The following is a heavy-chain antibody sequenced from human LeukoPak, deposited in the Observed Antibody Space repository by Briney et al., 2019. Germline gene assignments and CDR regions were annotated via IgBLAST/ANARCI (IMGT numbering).Heavy chain of an antibody. Sequence: GGSLRLSCAASGFTVSSNYMSWVRQAPGKGLEWVSVIYSGGSTYYADSVKGGFTISRDNSKNTLYLQMSSLRAEDTAVYYCAPSPYYYESSGYSAWGQGTLVTVSS. D-gene: IGHD3-22*01. V-gene: IGHV3-66*02. CDR2: IYSGGST. CDR3: APSPYYYESSGYSA. CDR1: GFTVSSNY. J-gene: IGHJ5*02.